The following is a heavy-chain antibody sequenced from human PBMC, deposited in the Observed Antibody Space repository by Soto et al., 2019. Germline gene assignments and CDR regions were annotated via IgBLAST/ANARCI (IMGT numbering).Heavy chain of an antibody. J-gene: IGHJ5*02. V-gene: IGHV3-23*01. CDR3: AKDQGGLLWFGESSFTNNWFDP. CDR1: GFTFSSYA. Sequence: EVQLLESGGGLVQPGGSLRLSCAASGFTFSSYAMSWVRQAPGKGLEWVSAISGSGGSTYYADSVKGRFTISRDNSKNTLYLQMNSLRAEDTAVYYCAKDQGGLLWFGESSFTNNWFDPWGQGTLVTVSS. CDR2: ISGSGGST. D-gene: IGHD3-10*01.